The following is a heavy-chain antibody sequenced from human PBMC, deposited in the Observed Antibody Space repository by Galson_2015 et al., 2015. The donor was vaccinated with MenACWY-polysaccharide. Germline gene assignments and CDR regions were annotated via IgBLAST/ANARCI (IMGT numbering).Heavy chain of an antibody. CDR2: IRYDGSNK. V-gene: IGHV3-30*02. CDR1: GFTFSSYG. Sequence: SLRLSCAASGFTFSSYGMHWVRQAPGKGLEWVAFIRYDGSNKYYADSVKGRFTISRDNSKNTLYLQMNSLRAEDTAVYYCAKDRLRIWCGGSCYPVDYRGPGTLVTVSS. J-gene: IGHJ4*02. D-gene: IGHD2-15*01. CDR3: AKDRLRIWCGGSCYPVDY.